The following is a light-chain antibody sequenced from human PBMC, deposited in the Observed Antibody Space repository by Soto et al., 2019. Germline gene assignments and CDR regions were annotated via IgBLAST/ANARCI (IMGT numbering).Light chain of an antibody. CDR1: QSVLYSSNNKNY. V-gene: IGKV4-1*01. CDR2: WAS. CDR3: QQYFSTPLT. Sequence: DMVMTQSPDSLDVSLGERATINCKSSQSVLYSSNNKNYLAWYQQKPRQPPKLLIYWASTRESGVPDRFSGSGSGTDFTLTISSLQAEDVAVYYCQQYFSTPLTFGGGTKVEIK. J-gene: IGKJ4*01.